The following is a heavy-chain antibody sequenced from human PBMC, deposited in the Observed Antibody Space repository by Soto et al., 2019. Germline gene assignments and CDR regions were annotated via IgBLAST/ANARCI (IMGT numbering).Heavy chain of an antibody. V-gene: IGHV1-46*03. J-gene: IGHJ5*02. Sequence: ASVKVSCKASGYTFTSYGISWVRQAPGQGLEWMGIINPSGGSTSYAQKFQSRVTMTRDTSTSTVYMELSSLRSEDTAVYYCARVYPSDTRYGYVGNNWFDPWGQGTLVTVSS. CDR2: INPSGGST. CDR1: GYTFTSYG. D-gene: IGHD5-18*01. CDR3: ARVYPSDTRYGYVGNNWFDP.